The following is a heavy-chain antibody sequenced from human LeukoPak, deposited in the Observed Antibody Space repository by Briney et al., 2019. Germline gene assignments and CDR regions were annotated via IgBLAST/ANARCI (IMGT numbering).Heavy chain of an antibody. Sequence: GGSLRLSCGVWGFNFRSYVMSCVPEAPGKGLEGVSAICGSGGSTYYAHSVKGRFTISRDNAKNTLYLQMNNLRADDSAVLYYAKRLGVKTYFDYWGQGALVTVPP. V-gene: IGHV3-23*01. J-gene: IGHJ4*02. CDR1: GFNFRSYV. D-gene: IGHD3-3*01. CDR3: AKRLGVKTYFDY. CDR2: ICGSGGST.